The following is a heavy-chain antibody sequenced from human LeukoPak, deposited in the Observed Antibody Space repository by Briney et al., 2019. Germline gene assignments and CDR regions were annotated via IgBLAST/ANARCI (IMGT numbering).Heavy chain of an antibody. J-gene: IGHJ4*02. CDR3: ARGRVYFDY. CDR2: VYHSGIT. CDR1: GGSISSFY. Sequence: PSETLSLTCSVPGGSISSFYWSWIREIPGKGLEWIGYVYHSGITSYNPSLKSRVTISVDTSENQFSLKVTSVTAADTAVYYCARGRVYFDYWGRGTLVTVSS. V-gene: IGHV4-59*08.